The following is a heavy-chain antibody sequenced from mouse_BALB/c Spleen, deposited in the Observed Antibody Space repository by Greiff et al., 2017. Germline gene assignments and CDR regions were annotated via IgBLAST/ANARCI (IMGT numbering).Heavy chain of an antibody. CDR3: ARHEEGYYYGSSYAMDY. CDR2: VYPGSGSI. D-gene: IGHD1-1*01. J-gene: IGHJ4*01. Sequence: VQLQQSGAELVKPGASVKLSCKASGYTFTEYIIHWVKQRSGQGLEWIGWVYPGSGSIKYNEKFKDKATLTADKSSSTVYMELSRLTSEDSAVYFCARHEEGYYYGSSYAMDYWGQGTSVTVSS. CDR1: GYTFTEYI. V-gene: IGHV1-62-2*01.